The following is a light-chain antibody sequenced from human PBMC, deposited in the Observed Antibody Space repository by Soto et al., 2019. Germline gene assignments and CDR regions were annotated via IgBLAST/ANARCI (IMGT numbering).Light chain of an antibody. V-gene: IGLV2-14*01. CDR2: EVS. CDR1: SSDVGGYNY. J-gene: IGLJ3*02. Sequence: QSVLTQPASVSGSPGQSITISCTGTSSDVGGYNYVSWYQQHPGKAPKLMIYEVSNRPSGVSDRFSGSRSGNTDFLTISGLQAEDESDYYCSSYTRSSTWVFGGGTKLTVL. CDR3: SSYTRSSTWV.